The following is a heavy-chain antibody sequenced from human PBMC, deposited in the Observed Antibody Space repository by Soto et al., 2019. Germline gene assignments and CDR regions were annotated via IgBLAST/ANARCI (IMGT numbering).Heavy chain of an antibody. CDR1: GFTFSSYW. D-gene: IGHD1-26*01. CDR2: INSDGSST. J-gene: IGHJ4*02. CDR3: ARGVVGATTNFDY. Sequence: EVQLVESGGGLVQPGGSLRLSCAASGFTFSSYWMHWVRQAPGKGLVGVSRINSDGSSTSYADSVKGRFTISRDNAKNTLYLQMNSLRAEDTAVYYCARGVVGATTNFDYCGQGTLVTVSS. V-gene: IGHV3-74*01.